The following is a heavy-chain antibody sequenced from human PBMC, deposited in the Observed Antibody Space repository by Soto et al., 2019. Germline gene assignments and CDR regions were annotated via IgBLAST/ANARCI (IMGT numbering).Heavy chain of an antibody. V-gene: IGHV1-2*02. CDR2: INPNSDGT. J-gene: IGHJ6*01. CDR3: PSGYCNSTSCYYGQGLPDLMDV. Sequence: WASVKVSCKASGYTFTGYYMNWVRQPPGQGLEWIGWINPNSDGTNYAQKFQCRVTMPRDTSISTAYMELGGLRSGDTAVYYCPSGYCNSTSCYYGQGLPDLMDVWRQRTTDIVS. D-gene: IGHD2-2*01. CDR1: GYTFTGYY.